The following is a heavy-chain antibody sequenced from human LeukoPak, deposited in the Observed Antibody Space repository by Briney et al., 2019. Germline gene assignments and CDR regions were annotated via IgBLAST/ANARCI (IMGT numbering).Heavy chain of an antibody. CDR2: TYYRTKRYN. J-gene: IGHJ6*03. Sequence: SHTLSLTCAISGDSFSSNSAAWNWIRPSPSIGLKWLGRTYYRTKRYNHYAVSMKSLITINPDTSKNQFSLQLNSVTPEDTAVYYCARDQGYSSGWFEDYYYYYMDVWGKGTTVTVSS. V-gene: IGHV6-1*01. D-gene: IGHD6-19*01. CDR1: GDSFSSNSAA. CDR3: ARDQGYSSGWFEDYYYYYMDV.